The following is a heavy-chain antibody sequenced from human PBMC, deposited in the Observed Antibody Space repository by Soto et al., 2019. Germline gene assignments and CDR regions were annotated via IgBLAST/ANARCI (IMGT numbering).Heavy chain of an antibody. CDR1: GFTFSSYG. D-gene: IGHD3-3*01. V-gene: IGHV3-30*18. J-gene: IGHJ6*02. CDR3: AKDVRYDFWRYYYGMDV. CDR2: ISYDGSNK. Sequence: QVQLVESGGGVVQPGRSLRLSCAASGFTFSSYGMHWVRQAPGKGLEWVAVISYDGSNKYYADSVKGRFTISRDNSKNTLYLQMNRLRAEDTAVYYCAKDVRYDFWRYYYGMDVWGQGTTVTVSS.